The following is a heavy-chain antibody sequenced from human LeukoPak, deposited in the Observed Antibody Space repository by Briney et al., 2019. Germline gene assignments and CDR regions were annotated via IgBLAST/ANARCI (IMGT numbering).Heavy chain of an antibody. J-gene: IGHJ6*03. CDR3: ARDRSGLYYYYYMDV. CDR1: GFTFSSYW. Sequence: GGSLRLSCAASGFTFSSYWMSWVRQAPGKGLEWVANIKQDGSEKYYVDSVKGRFTISRDNAKNSLYLQMNSLRAEDTAVYYCARDRSGLYYYYYMDVWGKGTTDTVSS. CDR2: IKQDGSEK. D-gene: IGHD3/OR15-3a*01. V-gene: IGHV3-7*01.